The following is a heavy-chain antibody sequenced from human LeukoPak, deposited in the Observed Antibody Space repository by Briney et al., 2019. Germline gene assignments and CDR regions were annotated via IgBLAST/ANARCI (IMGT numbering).Heavy chain of an antibody. D-gene: IGHD3-3*01. CDR3: ARGPLVTIFGVVITSFDY. Sequence: GASVKVSCKASGYTFTSYYMHWVRQAPGQGLEWMGIINPSGGSTSYAQKFQGRVTMTRDTSTSTVYMELSSLRSEDTAVYYCARGPLVTIFGVVITSFDYWGQGTLVTVSS. J-gene: IGHJ4*02. V-gene: IGHV1-46*01. CDR2: INPSGGST. CDR1: GYTFTSYY.